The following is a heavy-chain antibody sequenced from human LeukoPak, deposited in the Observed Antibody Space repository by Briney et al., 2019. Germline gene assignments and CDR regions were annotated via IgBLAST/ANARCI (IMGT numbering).Heavy chain of an antibody. CDR2: INHSGST. V-gene: IGHV4-34*01. CDR3: AKGGYSYGFAG. J-gene: IGHJ4*02. Sequence: SETLSLTCTVSGGSISSYYWSWIRQPPGKGLEWIGEINHSGSTNYNPSLKSRVTISVDTSKNQFSLKLSSVTAADTAVYYCAKGGYSYGFAGWGQGTLVTVSS. CDR1: GGSISSYY. D-gene: IGHD5-18*01.